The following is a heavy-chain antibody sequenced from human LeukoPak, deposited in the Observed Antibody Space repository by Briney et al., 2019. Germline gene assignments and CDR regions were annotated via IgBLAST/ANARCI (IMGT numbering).Heavy chain of an antibody. D-gene: IGHD6-13*01. CDR3: ARGVAAAGTNYYYGMDV. CDR2: IYTSGST. Sequence: PSETLSLTCTVSGGSISSSSYYWGWIRQPAGKGLEWIGRIYTSGSTNYSPSLKSRVTMSVDTSKNQFSLKLSSVTAADTAVYYCARGVAAAGTNYYYGMDVWGQGTTVTVSS. J-gene: IGHJ6*02. CDR1: GGSISSSSYY. V-gene: IGHV4-61*02.